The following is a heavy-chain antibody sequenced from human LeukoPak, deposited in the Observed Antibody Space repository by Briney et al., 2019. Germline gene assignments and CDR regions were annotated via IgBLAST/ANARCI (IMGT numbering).Heavy chain of an antibody. CDR2: IDPSDSYT. CDR3: ARLGYYDSSGYGDAFDI. J-gene: IGHJ3*02. CDR1: GYSFTSYW. D-gene: IGHD3-22*01. Sequence: GESLRISCKGSGYSFTSYWISWVRQVPGKGLEWMGRIDPSDSYTNYSPSFQGHVTISADKSISTTYLQWSSLKASDTAMYYCARLGYYDSSGYGDAFDIWGQGTMVTVSS. V-gene: IGHV5-10-1*01.